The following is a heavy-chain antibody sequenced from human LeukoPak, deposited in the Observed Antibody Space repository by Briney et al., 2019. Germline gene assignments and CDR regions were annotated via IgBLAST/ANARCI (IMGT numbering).Heavy chain of an antibody. D-gene: IGHD3-16*01. J-gene: IGHJ3*02. CDR2: INHSGST. V-gene: IGHV4-34*01. CDR1: GGSFSGYY. CDR3: ARLTIGLGPLSRVWAFDI. Sequence: SETLSLTCAVYGGSFSGYYWSWIRQPPGKGLEWIGEINHSGSTNYNPSLKSRVTISVDTSKSQFSLKLSSVTAADTAVYYCARLTIGLGPLSRVWAFDIWGQGTMVTVSS.